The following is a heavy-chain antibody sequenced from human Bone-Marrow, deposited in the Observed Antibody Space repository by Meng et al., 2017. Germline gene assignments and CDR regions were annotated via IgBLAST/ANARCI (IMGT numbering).Heavy chain of an antibody. CDR3: GLRNLGVGSGWDSGYLDH. J-gene: IGHJ4*02. CDR1: VFSLTSGVVG. D-gene: IGHD6-19*01. V-gene: IGHV2-5*02. Sequence: TFTESLSQPVHPPQTLPLTCTSVVFSLTSGVVGVCWVRQPRGKALEWLVFIYWGDDKRYSPSLGNRLTITKDTSKKQVVLTMTNMDPMEAGTYDCGLRNLGVGSGWDSGYLDHWGQGILVTVSS. CDR2: IYWGDDK.